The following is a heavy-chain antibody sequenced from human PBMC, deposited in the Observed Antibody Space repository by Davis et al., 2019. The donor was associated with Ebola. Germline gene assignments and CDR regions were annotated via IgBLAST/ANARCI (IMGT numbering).Heavy chain of an antibody. V-gene: IGHV3-30-3*01. CDR1: GFIFSRYA. D-gene: IGHD3-3*01. CDR2: ISYDGSNE. Sequence: PGGSLRLSCAASGFIFSRYAMHWVRQAPGKGLEWLAVISYDGSNEYYAVSVKGRFIVSRDNSKNTLSLQMNSLRGEDTAVYYYARVQNYDFWSGLGYWGQGTLVTVSS. CDR3: ARVQNYDFWSGLGY. J-gene: IGHJ4*02.